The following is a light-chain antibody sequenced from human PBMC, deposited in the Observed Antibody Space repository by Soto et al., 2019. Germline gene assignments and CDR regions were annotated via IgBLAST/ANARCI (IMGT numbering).Light chain of an antibody. Sequence: DIQMTQSPSSLSASVGDRVTITCRASQGIGSYVAWYQQKPGKVPKLLIYDTSTLQSGVPSRFSGSGSGTDFTLAISSLQPEDVASYYCQKYNGAPFTFGPGTIVDI. CDR2: DTS. CDR1: QGIGSY. CDR3: QKYNGAPFT. V-gene: IGKV1-27*01. J-gene: IGKJ3*01.